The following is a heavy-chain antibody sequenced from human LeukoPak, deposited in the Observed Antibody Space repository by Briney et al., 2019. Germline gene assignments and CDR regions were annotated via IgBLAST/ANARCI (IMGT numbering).Heavy chain of an antibody. CDR2: ISTTGTT. Sequence: SETLSLTCTVSGGSISSGSYYWSWIRQPGGQGLEWIGRISTTGTTIYNPSLRSRVTVSLDMSMNQITLNLNSVTAADTAVYYCARDFPAWVGESRDFGHYYMDVWGTGTTVTISS. J-gene: IGHJ6*03. CDR1: GGSISSGSYY. D-gene: IGHD3-10*01. V-gene: IGHV4-61*02. CDR3: ARDFPAWVGESRDFGHYYMDV.